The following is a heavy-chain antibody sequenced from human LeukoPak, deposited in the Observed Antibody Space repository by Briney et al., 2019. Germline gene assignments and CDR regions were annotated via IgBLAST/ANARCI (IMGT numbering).Heavy chain of an antibody. J-gene: IGHJ4*02. Sequence: PSETLSLTCTVSGGSISSGSYYWSWIRQPAGKGLEWIGRIYTSGSTNYNPSLKSRVTISVDTSKNQFSLKLSSVTAADTAVYYCARDGYCSSTSCYNYWGQGTLVTVSS. CDR2: IYTSGST. CDR1: GGSISSGSYY. D-gene: IGHD2-2*02. CDR3: ARDGYCSSTSCYNY. V-gene: IGHV4-61*02.